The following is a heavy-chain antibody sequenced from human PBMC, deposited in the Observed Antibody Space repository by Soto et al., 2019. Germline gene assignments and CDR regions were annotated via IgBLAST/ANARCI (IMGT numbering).Heavy chain of an antibody. J-gene: IGHJ4*02. CDR3: ARRPELHFDY. CDR1: GGSISSSSYY. Sequence: QLQLQESGPGLVKPSETLSLTCTVSGGSISSSSYYWGWIRQPPGKGLEWIGSIYYSGSTYYNPYLQSRVTISVDKSKNQFSLKLSSVTAAETAVYYGARRPELHFDYWGQGTLVSVSS. CDR2: IYYSGST. V-gene: IGHV4-39*01. D-gene: IGHD1-26*01.